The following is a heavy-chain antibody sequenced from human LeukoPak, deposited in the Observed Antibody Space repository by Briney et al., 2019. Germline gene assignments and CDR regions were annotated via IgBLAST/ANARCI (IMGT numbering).Heavy chain of an antibody. V-gene: IGHV3-9*01. Sequence: GRSLRLSCAASGFTFDDYAMHWVRQAPGKGLEWVSGISWNSGSIGYADSVKGRFTISRDNAKNSLYLQMNSLRAEDTALYYCAKDIAHWLAVAGYNYWGQGTLVTVSS. D-gene: IGHD6-19*01. J-gene: IGHJ4*02. CDR1: GFTFDDYA. CDR3: AKDIAHWLAVAGYNY. CDR2: ISWNSGSI.